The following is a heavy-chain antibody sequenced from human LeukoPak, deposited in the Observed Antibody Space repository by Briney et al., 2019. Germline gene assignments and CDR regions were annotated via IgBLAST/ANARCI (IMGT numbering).Heavy chain of an antibody. J-gene: IGHJ4*02. CDR1: GDSISAYY. Sequence: SETLSLTCTVSGDSISAYYWSWIRQPPGKGLEWIGHIYTNGSANYNPSLKSRVTFSLATSTNHFSLRLTSGTDADTAVYYCARLHHQSAVCSGSYALFDYWGQGTLVTVSS. V-gene: IGHV4-4*09. CDR2: IYTNGSA. CDR3: ARLHHQSAVCSGSYALFDY. D-gene: IGHD3-22*01.